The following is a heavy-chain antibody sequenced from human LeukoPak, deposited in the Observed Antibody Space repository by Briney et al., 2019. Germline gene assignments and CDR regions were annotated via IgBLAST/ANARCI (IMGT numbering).Heavy chain of an antibody. CDR2: IFPGDSDT. Sequence: GESLKTSCKGSGYSFTSYWIGWVRQKPGKGLEWMGIIFPGDSDTRYSPSFQGQVTISADKPISTAYLQWSSLKASDTAMYYCARRLTYDSRAYYCLDYWGQGTLVSVSS. D-gene: IGHD3-22*01. J-gene: IGHJ4*02. V-gene: IGHV5-51*01. CDR3: ARRLTYDSRAYYCLDY. CDR1: GYSFTSYW.